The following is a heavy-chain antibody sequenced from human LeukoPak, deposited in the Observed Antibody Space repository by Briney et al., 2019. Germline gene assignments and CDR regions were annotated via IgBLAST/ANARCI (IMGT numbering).Heavy chain of an antibody. CDR1: GGSISSSSYY. Sequence: SETLSLTCTVSGGSISSSSYYWGWIRQPPGEGLEWIGSIYYSGSTYYNPSLKSRVTISVDTSKNQFSLKLSSVTAADTAVYYCATNPRVWGSYRYSQFDYWGQGTLVTVSS. CDR2: IYYSGST. D-gene: IGHD3-16*02. CDR3: ATNPRVWGSYRYSQFDY. J-gene: IGHJ4*02. V-gene: IGHV4-39*01.